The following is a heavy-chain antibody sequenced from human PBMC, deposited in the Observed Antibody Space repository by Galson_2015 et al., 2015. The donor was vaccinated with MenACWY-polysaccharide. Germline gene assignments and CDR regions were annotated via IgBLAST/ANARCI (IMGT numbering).Heavy chain of an antibody. CDR2: ISAGNGRT. V-gene: IGHV1-3*01. J-gene: IGHJ4*02. D-gene: IGHD6-19*01. CDR3: ARDSENLDY. Sequence: SVKVSCKASGYIFTNYAMHWVRQAPGQSFEWMGWISAGNGRTEYSQKFQGRVTITRDTSASTAYMEVSSLRSEDAAVYYCARDSENLDYWGQGTLVTVSS. CDR1: GYIFTNYA.